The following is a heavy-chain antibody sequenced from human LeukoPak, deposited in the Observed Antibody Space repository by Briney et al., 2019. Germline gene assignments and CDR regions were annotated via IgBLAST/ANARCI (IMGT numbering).Heavy chain of an antibody. Sequence: GGSLRLSCAASGFTFSSYGIHWVRQAPGKGLEWVAVISYDGSNKYYADSVKGRFTISRDNSKNTLYLQMNSLRAEDTAVYYCAKDGARDYDYVWGSYRYTEAFDIWGQGTMVTVSS. V-gene: IGHV3-30*18. CDR1: GFTFSSYG. CDR2: ISYDGSNK. CDR3: AKDGARDYDYVWGSYRYTEAFDI. J-gene: IGHJ3*02. D-gene: IGHD3-16*02.